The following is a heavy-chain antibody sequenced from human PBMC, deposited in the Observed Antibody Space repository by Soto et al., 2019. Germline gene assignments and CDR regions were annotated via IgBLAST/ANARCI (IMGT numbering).Heavy chain of an antibody. V-gene: IGHV3-33*01. CDR1: GFTFSSYG. D-gene: IGHD6-19*01. J-gene: IGHJ4*02. Sequence: QVQLVESGGGVVQPGRSLRLSCAASGFTFSSYGMHWVRQAPGKGLEWVAVIWYDGSKKYYADSVKGRFTISRDNSKNTRYLQMNSLRAEDTAVYYCARDCVGYSSGWYQRGGFDYWGQGTLVTVSS. CDR2: IWYDGSKK. CDR3: ARDCVGYSSGWYQRGGFDY.